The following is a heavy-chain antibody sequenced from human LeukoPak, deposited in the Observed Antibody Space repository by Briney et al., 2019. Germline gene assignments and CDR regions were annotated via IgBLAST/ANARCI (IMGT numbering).Heavy chain of an antibody. D-gene: IGHD3-22*01. V-gene: IGHV1-18*01. Sequence: ASVTVSCTASGYTFTSYGISWVRQAPGQGLEWMGWISAYNGNTNYAQKLQGRVTMTTDTSTSTAYMELRSLRSDDTAVYYCARDHFPESYYDSSGYLTFDYWGQGTLVTVSS. CDR1: GYTFTSYG. CDR3: ARDHFPESYYDSSGYLTFDY. CDR2: ISAYNGNT. J-gene: IGHJ4*02.